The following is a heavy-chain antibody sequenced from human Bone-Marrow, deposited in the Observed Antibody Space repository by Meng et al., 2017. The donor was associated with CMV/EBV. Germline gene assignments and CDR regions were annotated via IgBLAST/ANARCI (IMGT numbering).Heavy chain of an antibody. CDR3: ARVNRAAQYDWFDP. D-gene: IGHD6-25*01. J-gene: IGHJ5*02. Sequence: ASGFTVSSNYMTWVRQPPGKGLELVSSIYSGGSTYYADSVKGRFTISRDNSKNTLYLQMNSLAAEDTAIYYCARVNRAAQYDWFDPWGPGTLVTVSS. V-gene: IGHV3-53*01. CDR1: GFTVSSNY. CDR2: IYSGGST.